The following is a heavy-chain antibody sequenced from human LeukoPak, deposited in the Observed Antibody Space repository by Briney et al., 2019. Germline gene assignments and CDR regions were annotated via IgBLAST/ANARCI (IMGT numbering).Heavy chain of an antibody. V-gene: IGHV4-34*01. J-gene: IGHJ4*02. Sequence: SETLSLTCAVYGGSFSGYYWSWIRQPPGRGLEWIGEINHSGSTSYNPSLKSRVTISVDTSKNQFSLKLSSVTAADTAVYYCARDSANTPSSSSFYYWGQGTLVTVSS. CDR3: ARDSANTPSSSSFYY. D-gene: IGHD6-13*01. CDR1: GGSFSGYY. CDR2: INHSGST.